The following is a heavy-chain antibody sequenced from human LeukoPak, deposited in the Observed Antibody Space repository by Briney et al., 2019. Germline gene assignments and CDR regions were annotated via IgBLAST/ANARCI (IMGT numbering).Heavy chain of an antibody. V-gene: IGHV1-2*02. Sequence: ASVKVSCKASGYTFTGYYVHWVRPAPGQGLEWMGWINPNSGATKYAQKFQGRVTMTRDTSISKAYMELSRLRSDDTAVYYCARAPNYDYIWGNYRFDYWGQGTLVTVSS. CDR1: GYTFTGYY. J-gene: IGHJ4*02. CDR2: INPNSGAT. CDR3: ARAPNYDYIWGNYRFDY. D-gene: IGHD3-16*02.